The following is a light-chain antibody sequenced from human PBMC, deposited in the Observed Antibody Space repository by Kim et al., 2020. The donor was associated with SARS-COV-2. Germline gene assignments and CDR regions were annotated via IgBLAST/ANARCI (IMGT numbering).Light chain of an antibody. J-gene: IGKJ2*02. V-gene: IGKV1-39*01. CDR1: QGISTS. Sequence: SASVGDRVTITCRASQGISTSLNWYQQKPGKAPKLLISAASTLQSGVPSRFSGSGSGTDFTLTISSLQPEDFAIYHCQQSYTTPRTFGQGTKLEIK. CDR3: QQSYTTPRT. CDR2: AAS.